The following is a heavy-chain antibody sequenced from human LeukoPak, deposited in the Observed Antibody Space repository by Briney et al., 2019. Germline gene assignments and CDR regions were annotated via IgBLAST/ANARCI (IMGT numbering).Heavy chain of an antibody. Sequence: GGSLRLSCAASGFTFSSYEMNWVRQAPGKGLEWVSYISSSGSTIYYADSVKGRFTISRDNAKNSLYLQMNSLRAEDTAVCYCARDMGDGFDYWGQGTLVTVSS. CDR1: GFTFSSYE. J-gene: IGHJ4*02. CDR3: ARDMGDGFDY. CDR2: ISSSGSTI. V-gene: IGHV3-48*03. D-gene: IGHD5-24*01.